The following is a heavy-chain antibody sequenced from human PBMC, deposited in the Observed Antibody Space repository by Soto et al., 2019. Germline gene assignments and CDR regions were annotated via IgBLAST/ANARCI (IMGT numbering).Heavy chain of an antibody. Sequence: SETLSLTCAVYGGSFSGYYWSWIRQPPGKGLEWIGEINHSGSTNYNPSLKSRVTISVDTSKNQFSLKLSSVTAADTAVYYCAREVLLRYFDYWGQGTLVTVSS. J-gene: IGHJ4*02. CDR1: GGSFSGYY. CDR2: INHSGST. CDR3: AREVLLRYFDY. V-gene: IGHV4-34*01. D-gene: IGHD3-9*01.